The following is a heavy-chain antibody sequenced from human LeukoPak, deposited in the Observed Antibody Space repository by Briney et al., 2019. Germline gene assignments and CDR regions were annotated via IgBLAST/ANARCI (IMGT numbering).Heavy chain of an antibody. CDR3: AKESGALGAPLYDY. D-gene: IGHD4/OR15-4a*01. J-gene: IGHJ4*02. Sequence: GGSLRLSCGASGFIFRNYAMSWVRQAPGEGLEWVSGISDNGGGRYYADSVKGRFTISRDNSKNMLYLQMNSLRAEDTAVYYCAKESGALGAPLYDYWGRGTLVTASS. V-gene: IGHV3-23*01. CDR2: ISDNGGGR. CDR1: GFIFRNYA.